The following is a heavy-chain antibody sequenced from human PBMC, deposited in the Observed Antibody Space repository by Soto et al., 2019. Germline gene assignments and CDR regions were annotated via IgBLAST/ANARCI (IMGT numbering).Heavy chain of an antibody. V-gene: IGHV2-5*02. D-gene: IGHD3-10*01. CDR3: AHRPRGFSYYFDY. CDR2: IYLDDDE. CDR1: GFSLTTRGVG. J-gene: IGHJ4*02. Sequence: QITLKESGPTLVKPTQTLTLTCTFSGFSLTTRGVGVGWIRQPPGKALEWLALIYLDDDEGYSPSLKSSLNITNDTTKTQLVLTTTNMDPVDTATYYCAHRPRGFSYYFDYWGQGTLVTVSS.